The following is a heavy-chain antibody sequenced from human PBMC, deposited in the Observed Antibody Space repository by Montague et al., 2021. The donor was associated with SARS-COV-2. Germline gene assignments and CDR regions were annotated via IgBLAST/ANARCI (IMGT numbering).Heavy chain of an antibody. D-gene: IGHD3-10*01. CDR1: GGSLSSGGYS. Sequence: TLSLTCAVSGGSLSSGGYSWNWIRQPPGKGLEWIGYIYHRGSTXYNPSLQSRVTISLDSSKNQFALNLTSVTAADTAVYYCARGSMVRGGKVYYGVDVWGQGTTVTVSS. J-gene: IGHJ6*02. CDR2: IYHRGST. V-gene: IGHV4-30-2*01. CDR3: ARGSMVRGGKVYYGVDV.